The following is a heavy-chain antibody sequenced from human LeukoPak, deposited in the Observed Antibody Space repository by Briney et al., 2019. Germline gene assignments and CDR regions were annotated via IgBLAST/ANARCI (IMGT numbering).Heavy chain of an antibody. CDR2: IYCSGST. D-gene: IGHD1-26*01. V-gene: IGHV4-59*08. J-gene: IGHJ4*02. CDR1: GGSISIYY. Sequence: PSETLSLTCTVSGGSISIYYWIWIRQSPGKGLEWIGYIYCSGSTNYNPSLKSRVTISVDTSKNQFSLKLSSVTAADTAVYYCARHVGLSGSYGYWGQGTLVTVSS. CDR3: ARHVGLSGSYGY.